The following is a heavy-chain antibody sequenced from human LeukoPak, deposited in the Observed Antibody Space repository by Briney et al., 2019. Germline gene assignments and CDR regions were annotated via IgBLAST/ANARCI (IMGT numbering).Heavy chain of an antibody. CDR2: ISSSSSTI. Sequence: GGSLRLSCAASGFTFSSYSMNWVRHAPGKGLEGVSYISSSSSTIYYADSVKGRFTISRDNAKNSLYLQMNSLRDEDTAVYYCARDRAYYGSGSSYGMDVWGQGATVTVSS. CDR3: ARDRAYYGSGSSYGMDV. V-gene: IGHV3-48*02. CDR1: GFTFSSYS. J-gene: IGHJ6*02. D-gene: IGHD3-10*01.